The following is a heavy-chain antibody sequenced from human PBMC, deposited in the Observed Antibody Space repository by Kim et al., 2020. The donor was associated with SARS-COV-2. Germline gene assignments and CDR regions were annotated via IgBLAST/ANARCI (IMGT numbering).Heavy chain of an antibody. J-gene: IGHJ4*02. CDR2: ISYDGSNK. CDR3: ARGGGYSYGTHFDY. CDR1: GFTFSSYG. V-gene: IGHV3-33*05. Sequence: GGSLRLSCAASGFTFSSYGMHWVRQAPGKGLEWVAVISYDGSNKYYADSVKGRFTISRDNSKNTLYLQMNSLRAEDTAVYYCARGGGYSYGTHFDYWGQG. D-gene: IGHD5-18*01.